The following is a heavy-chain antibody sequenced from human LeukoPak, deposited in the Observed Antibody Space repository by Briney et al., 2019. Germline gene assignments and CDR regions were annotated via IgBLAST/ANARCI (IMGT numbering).Heavy chain of an antibody. J-gene: IGHJ4*02. V-gene: IGHV3-11*04. Sequence: GGSLRLSCAASGFTFSDYYMSWIRQAPGKGLEWVSYISSSGSTIYYADSVKGRFTISRDNAKNSLYLQMNSLRAEDTAVYYCARDYRDYDSSGYYFYWGQGTLVTVSS. CDR3: ARDYRDYDSSGYYFY. D-gene: IGHD3-22*01. CDR2: ISSSGSTI. CDR1: GFTFSDYY.